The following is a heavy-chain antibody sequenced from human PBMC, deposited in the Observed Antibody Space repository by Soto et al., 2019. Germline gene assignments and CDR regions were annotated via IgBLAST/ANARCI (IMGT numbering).Heavy chain of an antibody. CDR3: ARGDSTDCSNGVCSFFYNHDMDV. Sequence: ASGKVSSMASGYTFTCYYMHWVRQAPGQGLGWMGWINPNSGGTNYAQKFQGRVTMTRDTSISTAYMELSRLRSDDTAIYYCARGDSTDCSNGVCSFFYNHDMDVWGQGTTVTVSS. V-gene: IGHV1-2*02. CDR1: GYTFTCYY. D-gene: IGHD2-8*01. J-gene: IGHJ6*02. CDR2: INPNSGGT.